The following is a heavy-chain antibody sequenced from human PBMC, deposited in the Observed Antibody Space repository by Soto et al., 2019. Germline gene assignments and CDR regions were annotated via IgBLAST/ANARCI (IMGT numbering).Heavy chain of an antibody. Sequence: QVQLVQSGVEVKKPGSSVMVSCKASGGTLNSYAIDWVRQAPGQGLEWMGGIIPIFGNTYYAQRLQGRVKLTSDESTRTAYMELSTLTSEDTAVYYCARGTVTGSEYNFYYYGMDVWGQGTTVIVSS. CDR2: IIPIFGNT. CDR3: ARGTVTGSEYNFYYYGMDV. J-gene: IGHJ6*02. CDR1: GGTLNSYA. D-gene: IGHD1-1*01. V-gene: IGHV1-69*05.